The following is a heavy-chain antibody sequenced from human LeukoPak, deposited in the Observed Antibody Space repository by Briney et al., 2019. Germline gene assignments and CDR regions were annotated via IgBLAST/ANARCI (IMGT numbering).Heavy chain of an antibody. D-gene: IGHD3-9*01. CDR1: GFTFSDYY. CDR2: ISSSGSTI. J-gene: IGHJ4*02. CDR3: ARHHYDILTGTLYYFDY. Sequence: AGGSLRLSCAASGFTFSDYYMSWIRQAPGKGLEWISYISSSGSTIYYADSVKGRFTISRDNAKNSLYLQMNSLRAEDTAVYYCARHHYDILTGTLYYFDYWGQGTLVTVSS. V-gene: IGHV3-11*01.